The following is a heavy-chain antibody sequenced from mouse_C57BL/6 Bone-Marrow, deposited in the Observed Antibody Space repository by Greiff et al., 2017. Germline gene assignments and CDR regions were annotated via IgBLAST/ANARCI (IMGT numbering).Heavy chain of an antibody. CDR3: ARYLLYRFYAMDY. D-gene: IGHD2-12*01. CDR2: IHPNSGST. CDR1: GYTFTSYW. V-gene: IGHV1-64*01. J-gene: IGHJ4*01. Sequence: QVQLQQPGAELVKPGASVKLSCKASGYTFTSYWMHWVKQRPGQGLEWIGMIHPNSGSTNYNEKFKSKATLTVDKSSSTAYMQLSSLTSEDSAVYYCARYLLYRFYAMDYWGQGTSVTVSS.